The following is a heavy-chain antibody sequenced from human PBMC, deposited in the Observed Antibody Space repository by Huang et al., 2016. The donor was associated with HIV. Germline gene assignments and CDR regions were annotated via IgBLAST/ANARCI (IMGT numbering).Heavy chain of an antibody. V-gene: IGHV4-4*07. CDR1: GVSTRTYF. CDR3: AREDRNAFDI. CDR2: MQQSGDT. J-gene: IGHJ3*02. Sequence: QVHLQESGPGLVKPSETLSLICTVSGVSTRTYFWSWIRQPAGKGPECIARMQQSGDTKSNPALRSGVTMAVDTSKNQLSLRLTAVTAADTAVYYCAREDRNAFDIWGQGIMVIVSS.